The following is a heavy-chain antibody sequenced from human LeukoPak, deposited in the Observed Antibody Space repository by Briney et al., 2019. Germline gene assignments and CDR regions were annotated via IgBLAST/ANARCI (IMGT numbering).Heavy chain of an antibody. J-gene: IGHJ4*02. Sequence: ASVKVSCKASRYTFTNYAMHWVRQVAGQGLEWMGWITPSGATNYPQKFQGRVAITRDTSITTAYMDLSRLTSDDTAVYYCARDRYGDGFAHFDYWGQGALVTVSS. D-gene: IGHD5-24*01. V-gene: IGHV1-2*02. CDR2: ITPSGAT. CDR3: ARDRYGDGFAHFDY. CDR1: RYTFTNYA.